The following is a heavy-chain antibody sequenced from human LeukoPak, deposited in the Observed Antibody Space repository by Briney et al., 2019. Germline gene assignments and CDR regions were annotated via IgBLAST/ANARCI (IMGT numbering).Heavy chain of an antibody. D-gene: IGHD6-19*01. V-gene: IGHV3-23*01. CDR2: ISGSAGST. CDR3: AVAGLSYWYFDL. J-gene: IGHJ2*01. Sequence: PGGSLRLSCGASGFTFTNYAMCWVRQAPGKGLEWVSGISGSAGSTYYADSVKGRLTISRDNSKNTLFLQMNSLRAEDTAVYYCAVAGLSYWYFDLWGRGTLVTVSS. CDR1: GFTFTNYA.